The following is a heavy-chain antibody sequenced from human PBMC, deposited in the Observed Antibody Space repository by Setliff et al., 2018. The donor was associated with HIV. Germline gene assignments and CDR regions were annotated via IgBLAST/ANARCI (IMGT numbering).Heavy chain of an antibody. CDR1: GFTFSNYW. J-gene: IGHJ4*02. Sequence: PGGSLRLSCAVSGFTFSNYWMHWIRQSPGKGLEWIGEIHHGGGTKYNPSLKSRVTGSLDMSKNQFSLKLNSLTAADTAMYYCASFFVTTVTNQDYWGQGTPVTVSS. D-gene: IGHD4-17*01. CDR2: IHHGGGT. CDR3: ASFFVTTVTNQDY. V-gene: IGHV4-34*08.